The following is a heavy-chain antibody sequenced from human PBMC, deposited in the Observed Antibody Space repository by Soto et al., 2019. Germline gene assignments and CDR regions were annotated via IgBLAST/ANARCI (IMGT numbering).Heavy chain of an antibody. Sequence: EVQLVESGGGLVKPGGSLRLSCTASGLSFSSDSMYWVRQAPGKGLEWVSSISGSSSYIYYADSVKGRFTISRDNAKNSVYLQMNSLRAEDTAVYYCARGLGYCNVGSCSGAFDMWGQGTMVTVSS. D-gene: IGHD2-15*01. J-gene: IGHJ3*02. CDR2: ISGSSSYI. CDR3: ARGLGYCNVGSCSGAFDM. CDR1: GLSFSSDS. V-gene: IGHV3-21*01.